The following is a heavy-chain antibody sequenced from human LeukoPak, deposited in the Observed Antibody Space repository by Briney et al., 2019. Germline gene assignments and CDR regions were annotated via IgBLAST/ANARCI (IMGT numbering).Heavy chain of an antibody. Sequence: SQTLSLTCTVSGGSISSGGYYWSWIRQPPGKGLEWIGYIYHSGSTYYNPSLKSRVTISVDTSKNQFSLKLSSVTAADTAVYYCARSVGYCSSTSCHTDAFDIWGQGTMVTVSS. CDR3: ARSVGYCSSTSCHTDAFDI. CDR2: IYHSGST. J-gene: IGHJ3*02. CDR1: GGSISSGGYY. D-gene: IGHD2-2*01. V-gene: IGHV4-30-2*05.